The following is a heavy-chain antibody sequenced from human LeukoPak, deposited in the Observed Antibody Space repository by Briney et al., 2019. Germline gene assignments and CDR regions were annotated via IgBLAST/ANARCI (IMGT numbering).Heavy chain of an antibody. V-gene: IGHV4-61*01. CDR1: GGSVSSESYH. J-gene: IGHJ3*02. Sequence: SETLSLTCTVSGGSVSSESYHWTWIRQPPGKGLEWIAYIFTGGSSYYNPSLKSRVTISVDTSKDQFSLKLNSVTAADTAQYHCARGVGGVREGFDIWAKGQWSPSLQ. CDR2: IFTGGSS. CDR3: ARGVGGVREGFDI. D-gene: IGHD3-16*01.